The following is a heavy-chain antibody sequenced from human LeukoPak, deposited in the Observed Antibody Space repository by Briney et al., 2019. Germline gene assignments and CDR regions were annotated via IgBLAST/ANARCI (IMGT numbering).Heavy chain of an antibody. CDR3: ARVGYGGNSGENY. V-gene: IGHV1-69*04. D-gene: IGHD4-23*01. J-gene: IGHJ4*02. Sequence: ASVKVSCKASGGTFSSYAISWVRQAPGQGLEWMGRIIPILGIANYAQKFQGRVTITADKSTSTAYMELSSLRSEDTAVYYCARVGYGGNSGENYWGQGTLVTVSS. CDR2: IIPILGIA. CDR1: GGTFSSYA.